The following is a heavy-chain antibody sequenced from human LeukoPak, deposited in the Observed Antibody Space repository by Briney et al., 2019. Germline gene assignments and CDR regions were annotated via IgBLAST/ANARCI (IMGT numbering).Heavy chain of an antibody. CDR2: ISSTGGTT. J-gene: IGHJ5*02. CDR3: ASPIRGYYYDSSAPFDP. D-gene: IGHD3-22*01. V-gene: IGHV3-23*01. CDR1: GITFSSYG. Sequence: GGSLRLSCAASGITFSSYGMSWVRQAPGKGLEWVSSISSTGGTTYYADSVKGRFTISRDNSKNTLYLQMNSLRAEDTAVYYCASPIRGYYYDSSAPFDPWGQGTLVTVSS.